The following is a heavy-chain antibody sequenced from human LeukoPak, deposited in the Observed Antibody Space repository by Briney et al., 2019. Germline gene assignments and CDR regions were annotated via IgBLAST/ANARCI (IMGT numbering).Heavy chain of an antibody. V-gene: IGHV3-23*01. Sequence: GGSLRLSCAASGFTFSKFAMSWVRQAPGKGLEWVSGISASGDSTYYADSVKGRITISRDNSKNSLYLQMNSLRDEDTAVYYCARSSRNAFDIWGQGTMVTVSS. CDR2: ISASGDST. J-gene: IGHJ3*02. CDR3: ARSSRNAFDI. CDR1: GFTFSKFA. D-gene: IGHD6-6*01.